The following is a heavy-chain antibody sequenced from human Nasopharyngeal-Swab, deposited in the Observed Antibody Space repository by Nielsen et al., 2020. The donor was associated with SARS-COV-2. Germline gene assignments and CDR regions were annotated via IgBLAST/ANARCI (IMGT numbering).Heavy chain of an antibody. V-gene: IGHV4-59*13. D-gene: IGHD1-1*01. CDR3: ARSPGEGCGYGYNWFDP. Sequence: SETLSLTCTVSGGSISSYYWSWIRQPPGKGLEWIGYIYYSGSTNYNPSLKSRVTISVNTSKNQFSLKLSCVTAADTAVYYCARSPGEGCGYGYNWFDPWGQGTLVTVSS. CDR2: IYYSGST. J-gene: IGHJ5*02. CDR1: GGSISSYY.